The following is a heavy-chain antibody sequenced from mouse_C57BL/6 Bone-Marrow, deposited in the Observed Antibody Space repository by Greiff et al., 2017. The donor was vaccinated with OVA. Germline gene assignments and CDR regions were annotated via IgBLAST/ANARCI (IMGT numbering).Heavy chain of an antibody. Sequence: QVQLQQPGAELVKPGASVKMSCKASGYTFTSYWITWVKQRPGQGLEWIGDIYPGSGSTNYNEKFKSKATLTVDTSSSTAYMQLSSLTSEDSAVYYCARALWLRQVPYWYFDVWGTGTTVTVSS. J-gene: IGHJ1*03. CDR2: IYPGSGST. D-gene: IGHD2-2*01. CDR3: ARALWLRQVPYWYFDV. V-gene: IGHV1-55*01. CDR1: GYTFTSYW.